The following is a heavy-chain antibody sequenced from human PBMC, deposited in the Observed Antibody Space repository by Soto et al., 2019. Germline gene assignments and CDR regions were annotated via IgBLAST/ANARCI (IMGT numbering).Heavy chain of an antibody. CDR2: ISGSGGST. CDR3: AKAPPSSYYYYYGMDV. CDR1: GFTFSSYS. J-gene: IGHJ6*02. Sequence: GGSLSLSCAASGFTFSSYSMSWVRQAPGKGLEWVSAISGSGGSTYYADSVKGRFTISRDNSKDTLYLQMNSLRAEDTAVYFCAKAPPSSYYYYYGMDVWGQGTTVTVSS. V-gene: IGHV3-23*01.